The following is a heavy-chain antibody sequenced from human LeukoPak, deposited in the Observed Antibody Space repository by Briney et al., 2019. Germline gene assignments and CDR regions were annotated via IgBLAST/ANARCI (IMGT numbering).Heavy chain of an antibody. Sequence: ASVKVSCKASGYTFTSYYMHWVRQAPGQGLEWMGIINPSGGSTSYAQKFQGRVTMTRDTSTSTVYMELSSLRSEDTAVYYCARDRYCTNGVCTDFDYWGQGTLVTVSS. CDR3: ARDRYCTNGVCTDFDY. CDR1: GYTFTSYY. J-gene: IGHJ4*02. D-gene: IGHD2-8*01. CDR2: INPSGGST. V-gene: IGHV1-46*01.